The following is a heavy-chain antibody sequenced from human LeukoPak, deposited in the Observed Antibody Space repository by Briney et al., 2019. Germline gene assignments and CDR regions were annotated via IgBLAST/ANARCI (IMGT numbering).Heavy chain of an antibody. Sequence: GGSLRLSCAASGFTFSTYWMHWVRQAPGKGLLWVSRINGDGTSTKYADSVKGRFTISRDNARHTLYLQMNSLRAEDTAVYYCARDIATAGHLAFDYWGQGTLVTVSS. CDR3: ARDIATAGHLAFDY. V-gene: IGHV3-74*03. CDR1: GFTFSTYW. CDR2: INGDGTST. J-gene: IGHJ4*02. D-gene: IGHD6-13*01.